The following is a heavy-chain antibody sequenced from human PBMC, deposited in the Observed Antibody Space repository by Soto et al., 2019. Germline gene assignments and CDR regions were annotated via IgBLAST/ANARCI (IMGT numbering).Heavy chain of an antibody. CDR2: ISGSDGRT. Sequence: PGGSLRLSCAASGFTFSNYAMSWVRQAPGKGLEWVSGISGSDGRTYYADSVRGRFIISRDNFKNMLYLQVNRLRAGDTAVYYCAKTDIVVVLTAAGVGNYFDYWGQGTRVTVSS. CDR3: AKTDIVVVLTAAGVGNYFDY. CDR1: GFTFSNYA. V-gene: IGHV3-23*01. D-gene: IGHD2-15*01. J-gene: IGHJ4*02.